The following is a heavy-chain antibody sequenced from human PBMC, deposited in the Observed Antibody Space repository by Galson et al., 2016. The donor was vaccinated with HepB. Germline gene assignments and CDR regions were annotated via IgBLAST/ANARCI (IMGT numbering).Heavy chain of an antibody. Sequence: SLRLSCAASGFTFSSYAMSWVRQAPGKGLEWVSGIRGSGSSTYYADSVKGRFTISRDNSKNTLYLQMNSLRAEDTAVYYCAKGARTGATNSYYYGMDVWGQGTLVTVSS. CDR3: AKGARTGATNSYYYGMDV. CDR2: IRGSGSST. CDR1: GFTFSSYA. V-gene: IGHV3-23*01. D-gene: IGHD1-1*01. J-gene: IGHJ6*02.